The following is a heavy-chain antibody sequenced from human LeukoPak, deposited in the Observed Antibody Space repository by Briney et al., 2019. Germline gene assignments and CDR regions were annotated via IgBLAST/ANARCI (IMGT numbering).Heavy chain of an antibody. J-gene: IGHJ4*02. D-gene: IGHD4-17*01. CDR2: IDWDDEK. V-gene: IGHV2-70*04. CDR3: ARSWRTTADFDY. Sequence: SGPTLVNPTQTLTLTCTFSGFSLSTSGMRVSWIRQPPGKALEWLARIDWDDEKFYSTSLRTRVTISKDTSKNHVVLTMTNMDPVHTATYYCARSWRTTADFDYWGQGTLVTVSS. CDR1: GFSLSTSGMR.